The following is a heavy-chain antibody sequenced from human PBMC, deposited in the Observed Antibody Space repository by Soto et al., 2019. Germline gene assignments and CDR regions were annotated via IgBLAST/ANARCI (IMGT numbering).Heavy chain of an antibody. CDR1: GYTFSKYW. V-gene: IGHV5-51*01. D-gene: IGHD3-10*01. J-gene: IGHJ4*02. CDR3: ARQGGEYNTMSDY. CDR2: IYPGDSDA. Sequence: PGESLKICCKVSGYTFSKYWIGWVRQTPGKGLEWMGMIYPGDSDARYSPSFEGQVTFSVDKSINTAYLQWNSLKASDTAMYYCARQGGEYNTMSDYWGQGTLVTVS.